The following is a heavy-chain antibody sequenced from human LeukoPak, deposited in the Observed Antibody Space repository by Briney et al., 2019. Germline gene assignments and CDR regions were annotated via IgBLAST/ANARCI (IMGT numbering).Heavy chain of an antibody. V-gene: IGHV3-9*01. CDR3: AKDLAFGITLRRGSNSHKGY. Sequence: GGSLRLSCAASGFTFDDYAMHWVRQAPGKGLEWVSVISWNSGTIAYADSVKGRFTISRDNAKNSLYLQMNSLRAEDTALYYCAKDLAFGITLRRGSNSHKGYWGQGTLVTVSS. J-gene: IGHJ4*02. CDR1: GFTFDDYA. D-gene: IGHD3-10*01. CDR2: ISWNSGTI.